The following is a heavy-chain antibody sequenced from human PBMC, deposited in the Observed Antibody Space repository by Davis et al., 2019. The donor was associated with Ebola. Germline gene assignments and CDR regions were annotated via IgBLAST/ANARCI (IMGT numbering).Heavy chain of an antibody. D-gene: IGHD2-8*01. CDR2: TNEDGTTT. V-gene: IGHV3-74*01. CDR1: GFSFRTYW. CDR3: AEGGTNNFLGAN. J-gene: IGHJ4*02. Sequence: PGGSLRLSCAASGFSFRTYWMHWVRQAPGKGLVWVSRTNEDGTTTSYADSVQGRFTISRDNARGTLFLQMDSLRAEDTAVFYCAEGGTNNFLGANWGQGTLVTVSS.